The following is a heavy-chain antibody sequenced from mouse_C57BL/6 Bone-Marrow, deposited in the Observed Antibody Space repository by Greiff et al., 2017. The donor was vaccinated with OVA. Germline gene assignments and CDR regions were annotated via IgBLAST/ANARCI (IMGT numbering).Heavy chain of an antibody. V-gene: IGHV1-81*01. CDR3: ARHSSCYYFNY. Sequence: VQLQESGAELARPGASVKLSCKASGYTFTSYGISWVKQRTGQGLEWIGEIYPRSGNTYYNEKFKGKATLTADKSSSTAYMELRSLTSEDSAVYFCARHSSCYYFNYWGQGTTLTVSS. CDR1: GYTFTSYG. J-gene: IGHJ2*01. CDR2: IYPRSGNT. D-gene: IGHD3-2*02.